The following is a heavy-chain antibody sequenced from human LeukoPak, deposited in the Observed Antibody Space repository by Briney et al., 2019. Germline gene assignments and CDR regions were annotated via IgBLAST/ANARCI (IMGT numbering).Heavy chain of an antibody. V-gene: IGHV4-34*01. CDR2: INHSGST. CDR1: GGSFSGYY. CDR3: ARGSLGFFNYYGMDA. Sequence: SETLSLTCAVYGGSFSGYYWSWIRQPPGKGLEWIGEINHSGSTNYNPSLKSRVTISVDTSKNQFSLKLSSVTAADTAVYYCARGSLGFFNYYGMDAWGQGTTVTVSS. J-gene: IGHJ6*02. D-gene: IGHD3-3*01.